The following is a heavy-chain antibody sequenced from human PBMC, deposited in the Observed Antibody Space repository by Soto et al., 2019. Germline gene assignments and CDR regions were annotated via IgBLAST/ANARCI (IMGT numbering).Heavy chain of an antibody. D-gene: IGHD7-27*01. V-gene: IGHV1-69*12. CDR1: GGTFSSYA. J-gene: IGHJ6*02. CDR2: VIPIFGTA. CDR3: ARPPSHYYYSGMDV. Sequence: QVQLVQSGAEVKKPGSSVKVSCKASGGTFSSYAISWARQAPGQGLEWMGGVIPIFGTADYAQKFQGRVTITADESTSTAYMDLSSLRSEDTAVYYCARPPSHYYYSGMDVWGQGTTVTVSS.